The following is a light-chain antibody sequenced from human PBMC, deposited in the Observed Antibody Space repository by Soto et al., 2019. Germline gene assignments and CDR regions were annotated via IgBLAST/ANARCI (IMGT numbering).Light chain of an antibody. CDR2: SDN. CDR3: AAWDDSLSGVV. V-gene: IGLV1-44*01. J-gene: IGLJ2*01. Sequence: QSVLTQSPSASGTPGQRVAISCSGSNSNIGTNTVNWYQHVPGAAPKLVIYSDNQRPSGVPDRFSGSKSGTSASLAISGLLSEDEADYYCAAWDDSLSGVVFGGGTKLTVL. CDR1: NSNIGTNT.